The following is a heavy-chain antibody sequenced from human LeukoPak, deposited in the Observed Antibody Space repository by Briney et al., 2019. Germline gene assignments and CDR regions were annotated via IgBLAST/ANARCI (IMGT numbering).Heavy chain of an antibody. V-gene: IGHV3-30-3*01. CDR1: GFTFSSYA. D-gene: IGHD3-22*01. J-gene: IGHJ4*02. Sequence: GGSLRLSCAASGFTFSSYAMHWVRQAPGKGLEWVAVISYDGSNKYYADSVEGRFTISRDNSKNTLYLQMNSLRAEDTAVYYCARGRYYYDSSGYYYWGQGTLVTVSS. CDR3: ARGRYYYDSSGYYY. CDR2: ISYDGSNK.